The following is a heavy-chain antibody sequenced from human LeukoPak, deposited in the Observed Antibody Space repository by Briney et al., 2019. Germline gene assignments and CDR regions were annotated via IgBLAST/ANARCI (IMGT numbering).Heavy chain of an antibody. J-gene: IGHJ4*02. V-gene: IGHV3-23*01. D-gene: IGHD3-10*01. CDR3: AGGTYYYASGSYYFSY. Sequence: GGSLRLSCAASGFTFSSYAMSWVRQAPGKGLEWVSAISGSGGSTYYADSVKGRFTISRDNSKNTLYLQMNSLRAEDTAVYYCAGGTYYYASGSYYFSYWGQGTLVTVSS. CDR1: GFTFSSYA. CDR2: ISGSGGST.